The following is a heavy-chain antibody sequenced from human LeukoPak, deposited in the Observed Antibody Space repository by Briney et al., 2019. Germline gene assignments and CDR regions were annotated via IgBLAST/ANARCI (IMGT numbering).Heavy chain of an antibody. CDR1: GDSISSGDYY. V-gene: IGHV4-30-2*01. Sequence: SQTLSLTCTVSGDSISSGDYYWSWVRQPPGKGLEWIGEIYHSGSTNYNPSLKSRVTISVDKSKNQFSLKLSSVTAADTAVYYCARRGYAIDYDAFDIWGQGTMVTVSS. D-gene: IGHD5-12*01. J-gene: IGHJ3*02. CDR2: IYHSGST. CDR3: ARRGYAIDYDAFDI.